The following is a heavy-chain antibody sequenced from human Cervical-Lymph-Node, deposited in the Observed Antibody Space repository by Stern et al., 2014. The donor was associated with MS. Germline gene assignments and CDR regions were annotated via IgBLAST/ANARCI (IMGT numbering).Heavy chain of an antibody. CDR3: ATHRGRVTYSYGMDV. CDR1: GYTLSEIS. Sequence: VQLVQSGAEVKKPGASVKVSCKVSGYTLSEISMHWVRQAPGKGLEWMGGFDPEHGETRYAQKFQGRVTMAEGRSTDTAYMELSSLRSEDTAVYYCATHRGRVTYSYGMDVWGQGTTVTVSS. J-gene: IGHJ6*02. CDR2: FDPEHGET. D-gene: IGHD2-21*02. V-gene: IGHV1-24*01.